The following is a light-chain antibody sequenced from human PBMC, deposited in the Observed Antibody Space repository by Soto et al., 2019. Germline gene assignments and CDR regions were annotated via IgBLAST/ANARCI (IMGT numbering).Light chain of an antibody. CDR3: QQYGSSSMYT. CDR2: GAS. CDR1: QSVSSSY. V-gene: IGKV3-20*01. Sequence: EIVLTQSPGTLSLSPGERATLSCRASQSVSSSYLAWYQQKPGQAPRLLIYGASSRAPGIPDRFSGSGSGTDFTLTISRLEPEDFAVYYCQQYGSSSMYTFGQGTKLEIK. J-gene: IGKJ2*01.